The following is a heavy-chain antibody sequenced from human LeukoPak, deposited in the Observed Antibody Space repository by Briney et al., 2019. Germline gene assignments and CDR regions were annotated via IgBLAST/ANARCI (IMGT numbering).Heavy chain of an antibody. Sequence: TSSQTLSLTCAVYGASFSGYYWSWIRHPPGKGLDWLGEINHSGSTNYNPSLKSRVTISVDTSKNQFSLKLSSVTAADTAVYYCASIPNCSSTSCPDYWGQGTLVTVSS. CDR3: ASIPNCSSTSCPDY. CDR2: INHSGST. D-gene: IGHD2-2*01. CDR1: GASFSGYY. V-gene: IGHV4-34*01. J-gene: IGHJ4*02.